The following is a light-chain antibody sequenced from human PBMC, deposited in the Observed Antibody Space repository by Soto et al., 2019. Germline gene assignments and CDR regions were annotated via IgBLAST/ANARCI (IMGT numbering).Light chain of an antibody. CDR2: EVT. CDR1: SSDVVNYNY. J-gene: IGLJ1*01. CDR3: QSYDSSLSGSSV. V-gene: IGLV2-14*01. Sequence: QSVLTQPASVSGSPGQSITISCTGTSSDVVNYNYVSWYQQHPGKAPKLIIYEVTNRPSGVSDRFSGSKSDNTASLTISGLQTEDDGDYYCQSYDSSLSGSSVFGTGTKVTVL.